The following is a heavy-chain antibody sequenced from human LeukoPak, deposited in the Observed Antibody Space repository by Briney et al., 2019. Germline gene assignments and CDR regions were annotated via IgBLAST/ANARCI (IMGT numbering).Heavy chain of an antibody. CDR1: GFTFSGSA. CDR3: TRPDDYGDY. CDR2: IRSKANSYAT. J-gene: IGHJ4*02. V-gene: IGHV3-73*01. Sequence: GGSLRLSCAASGFTFSGSAMHWVRQASGKGLEWVGRIRSKANSYATAYAASVKGRFTISRDDSKNTAYLQMNSLKAEDTAVYYCTRPDDYGDYWGQGTLVTVSS.